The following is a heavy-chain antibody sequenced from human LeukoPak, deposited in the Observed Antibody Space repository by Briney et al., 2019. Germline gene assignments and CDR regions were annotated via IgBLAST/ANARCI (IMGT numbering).Heavy chain of an antibody. Sequence: GGSLRLSCAASGFTFSDYYMSWIRQGPGKGLGWVSYISSSGSTIYYADSVKGRFTISRDNAKNSLYLQMNSLRAEDTAVYYCARDNNLYYYYMDVWGKGTTVTVSS. J-gene: IGHJ6*03. V-gene: IGHV3-11*01. CDR3: ARDNNLYYYYMDV. D-gene: IGHD2/OR15-2a*01. CDR1: GFTFSDYY. CDR2: ISSSGSTI.